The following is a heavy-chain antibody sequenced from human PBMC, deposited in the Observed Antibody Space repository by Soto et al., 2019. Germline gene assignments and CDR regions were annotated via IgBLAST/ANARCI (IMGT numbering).Heavy chain of an antibody. Sequence: ASVKVSCKASGYTFTGYYMHWVRQAPGQGLEWMGWINPNSGGTNYAQKLQGRVTMTRDTSISTAYMELSRLRSDDTAVYYCARELAAAGPPAFDYWGQGTLVTVSS. CDR3: ARELAAAGPPAFDY. J-gene: IGHJ4*02. D-gene: IGHD6-13*01. CDR1: GYTFTGYY. V-gene: IGHV1-2*02. CDR2: INPNSGGT.